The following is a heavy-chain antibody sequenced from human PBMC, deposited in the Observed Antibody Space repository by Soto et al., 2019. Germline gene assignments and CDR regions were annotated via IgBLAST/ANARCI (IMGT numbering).Heavy chain of an antibody. CDR3: AKPPSAVFTGGWYH. Sequence: GGSLRLSCAASGFTFSSYAMSWVRQAPGKGLEWVSGISGSGGSTYYADSVKGRFTISRDNSKNTLYLQMNSLRAEDTAVYYCAKPPSAVFTGGWYHWGQGTLVTVSS. CDR2: ISGSGGST. D-gene: IGHD2-8*02. CDR1: GFTFSSYA. V-gene: IGHV3-23*01. J-gene: IGHJ5*02.